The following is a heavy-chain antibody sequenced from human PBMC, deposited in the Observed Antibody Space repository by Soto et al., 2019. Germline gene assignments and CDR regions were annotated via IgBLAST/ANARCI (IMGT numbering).Heavy chain of an antibody. CDR2: IIPMFGTP. V-gene: IGHV1-69*13. CDR3: ATSEGRDGYSFDY. J-gene: IGHJ4*02. Sequence: VKTYSKASRAHFNRQDMKRVLEAPGQGLEWMGGIIPMFGTPHYAEKFQDRVTITADESTGTAYLELSSLTSEDTAVYYCATSEGRDGYSFDYWGPGTLVTSPQ. CDR1: RAHFNRQD. D-gene: IGHD5-12*01.